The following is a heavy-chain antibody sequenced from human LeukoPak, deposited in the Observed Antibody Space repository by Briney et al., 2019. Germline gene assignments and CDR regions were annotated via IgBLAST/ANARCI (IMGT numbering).Heavy chain of an antibody. V-gene: IGHV3-30*04. CDR1: GFTFTSFS. CDR2: TSSDGRNK. Sequence: PGGSLRLSCSASGFTFTSFSLHWVRLAPGKGLEWVAFTSSDGRNKFSADSVRARFTISRDNSNNMLYLQMNSLRTEDTAVYYCARDRKYYFDYWGQGTLVTVSS. CDR3: ARDRKYYFDY. J-gene: IGHJ4*02.